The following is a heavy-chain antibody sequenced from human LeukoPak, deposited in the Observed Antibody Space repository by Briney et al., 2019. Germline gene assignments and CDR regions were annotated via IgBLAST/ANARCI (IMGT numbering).Heavy chain of an antibody. CDR3: ARAPTYGTTFFDY. V-gene: IGHV1-69*13. CDR1: GGTFSSYA. Sequence: SVKVSCKASGGTFSSYAISWVRQAPGQGLEWMGGIIPIFGTANYAQKFQGRVTITAGESTSTAYMELSSLRSEDTAVYYCARAPTYGTTFFDYWGQGTLVTVSS. D-gene: IGHD1-1*01. CDR2: IIPIFGTA. J-gene: IGHJ4*02.